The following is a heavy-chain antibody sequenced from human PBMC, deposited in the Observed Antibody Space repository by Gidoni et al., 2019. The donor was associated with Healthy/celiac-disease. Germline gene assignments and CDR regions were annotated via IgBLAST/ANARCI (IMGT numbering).Heavy chain of an antibody. V-gene: IGHV4-34*01. CDR3: ARAKRITGTTSSYYYYGMDV. J-gene: IGHJ6*04. D-gene: IGHD1-7*01. CDR2: INHSGST. CDR1: GGSFSGYY. Sequence: QVQLQQWGAGLLKPSETLSLTCAVYGGSFSGYYWSWIRQPPGKGLEWIGEINHSGSTNYNPSLQSRVTISVDTSKNQFSLKLSSVTAADTAVYYCARAKRITGTTSSYYYYGMDVWGKGTTVTVSS.